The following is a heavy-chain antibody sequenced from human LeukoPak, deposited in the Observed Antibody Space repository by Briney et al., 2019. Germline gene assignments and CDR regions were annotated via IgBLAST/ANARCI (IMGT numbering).Heavy chain of an antibody. CDR1: GGSISSYY. V-gene: IGHV4-59*01. CDR2: IYYSGST. D-gene: IGHD3-10*01. J-gene: IGHJ3*02. CDR3: ARGELLWFGELFLYDAFDI. Sequence: SETLSLTCTVSGGSISSYYWSWIRQPPGKGLEWIGYIYYSGSTNYIPSLKSRVTISVDTSKNQFSLKLSSVTAADTAVYYCARGELLWFGELFLYDAFDIWGQGTMVTVSS.